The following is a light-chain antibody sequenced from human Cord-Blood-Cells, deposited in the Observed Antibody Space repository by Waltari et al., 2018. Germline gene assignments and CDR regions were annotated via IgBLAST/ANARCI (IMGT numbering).Light chain of an antibody. V-gene: IGKV4-1*01. Sequence: DIVMTQSPDSLAVSLGERATINCKSSQSVLYSSNNKNYLALYQQKPGQPPKLLIYWASTRESGVPDRFSGSGSGTDFTLTISSLQAEDVAVYCCQQYYSTLPLTFGGGTKVEIK. CDR2: WAS. J-gene: IGKJ4*01. CDR1: QSVLYSSNNKNY. CDR3: QQYYSTLPLT.